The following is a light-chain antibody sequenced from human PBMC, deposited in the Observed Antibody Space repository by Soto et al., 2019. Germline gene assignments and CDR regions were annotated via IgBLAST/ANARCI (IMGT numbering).Light chain of an antibody. CDR1: QSISSY. CDR2: AAS. V-gene: IGKV1-39*01. Sequence: DIQMTQSPSSLSASVGDRVTITCRASQSISSYLNWYQQKPGKAPKLLIYAASSLQSGVPSRFSGSGSGTDFXXXXXXXQPEXFATYYCQQLNTYPFTFGPGT. CDR3: QQLNTYPFT. J-gene: IGKJ3*01.